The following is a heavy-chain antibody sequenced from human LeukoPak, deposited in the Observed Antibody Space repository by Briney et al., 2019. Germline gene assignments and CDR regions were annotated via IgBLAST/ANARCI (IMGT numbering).Heavy chain of an antibody. Sequence: ASVKVSCKASGYTFTGYYMHWVRQAPGQGLEWMGWINPNSDGTNYAQKFQGRVTMTRDTSISTAYMELSRLRSDDTAVYYCARDTERITMVRGATSQRPNWFDPWGQGTLVTVSS. CDR1: GYTFTGYY. D-gene: IGHD3-10*01. CDR3: ARDTERITMVRGATSQRPNWFDP. J-gene: IGHJ5*02. V-gene: IGHV1-2*02. CDR2: INPNSDGT.